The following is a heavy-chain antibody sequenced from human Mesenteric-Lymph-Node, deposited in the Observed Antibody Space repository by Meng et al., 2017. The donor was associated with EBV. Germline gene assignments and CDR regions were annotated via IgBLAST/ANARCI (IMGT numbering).Heavy chain of an antibody. J-gene: IGHJ4*02. CDR2: INAGNGNT. CDR3: ARVRGIAVVPPDY. D-gene: IGHD6-19*01. Sequence: QVQLVHSRAEVKKPGASVKVSCKASGYTFTSYAMHWVRQAPGQRLEWMGWINAGNGNTKYSQKFQGRVTITRDTSASTAYMELSSLRSEDTAVYYCARVRGIAVVPPDYWGQGTLVTVSS. V-gene: IGHV1-3*01. CDR1: GYTFTSYA.